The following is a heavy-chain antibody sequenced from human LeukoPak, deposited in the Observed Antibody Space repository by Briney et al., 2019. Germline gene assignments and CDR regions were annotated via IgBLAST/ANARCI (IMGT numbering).Heavy chain of an antibody. V-gene: IGHV3-11*01. CDR3: AREVVIFPDYYYYGMDV. CDR2: ISRSGDTL. D-gene: IGHD2/OR15-2a*01. Sequence: PGGSLRLSCAASGFPFRDYHMTWIRQAPGKGLEWISYISRSGDTLYYADSVEGRFTISRDNAKNSLFLQMNSLRADDTAVYYCAREVVIFPDYYYYGMDVWGQGTTVTVSS. CDR1: GFPFRDYH. J-gene: IGHJ6*02.